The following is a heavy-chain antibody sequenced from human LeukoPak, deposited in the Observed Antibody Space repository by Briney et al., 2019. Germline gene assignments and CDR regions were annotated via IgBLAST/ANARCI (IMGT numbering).Heavy chain of an antibody. D-gene: IGHD5-12*01. J-gene: IGHJ4*02. CDR1: GYTFTSYD. CDR2: MNPNSGNT. CDR3: ARALEDYSGHDYGSDY. V-gene: IGHV1-8*01. Sequence: ASVRVSCKASGYTFTSYDINWVRQATGQGLEWMGWMNPNSGNTGYAQKFQGRVTMTRNTSISTAYMELSSLRSEDTAVYYCARALEDYSGHDYGSDYWGQGTPVTVSS.